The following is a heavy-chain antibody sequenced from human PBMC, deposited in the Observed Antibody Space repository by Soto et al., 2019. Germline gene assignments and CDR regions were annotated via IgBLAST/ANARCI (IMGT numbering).Heavy chain of an antibody. J-gene: IGHJ4*02. Sequence: PVGSLRLSCAVSGFTFSTYSMNWVRQAPGKGLEWVSFISGRSQYISYADSVKGRFTISRDNAKNSLYLQMNSLRAEDTALYYCARQTSGFDFYFDNWGQGTLVTVSS. CDR3: ARQTSGFDFYFDN. CDR1: GFTFSTYS. CDR2: ISGRSQYI. D-gene: IGHD5-12*01. V-gene: IGHV3-21*01.